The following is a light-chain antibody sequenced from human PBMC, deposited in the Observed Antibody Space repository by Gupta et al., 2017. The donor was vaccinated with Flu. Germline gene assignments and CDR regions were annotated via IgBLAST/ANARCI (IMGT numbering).Light chain of an antibody. CDR3: KRGTLPWT. Sequence: VVMTQSPLSLPVTLGQPASISCRSSQSLVYKNGITYLNWFQQRPGQSPRRIIYEVSKRDSGGPGRFSGGGESNDFTRKSIRAEDEDGGVYYVKRGTLPWTFGQGTTVEI. CDR2: EVS. J-gene: IGKJ2*02. CDR1: QSLVYKNGITY. V-gene: IGKV2-30*01.